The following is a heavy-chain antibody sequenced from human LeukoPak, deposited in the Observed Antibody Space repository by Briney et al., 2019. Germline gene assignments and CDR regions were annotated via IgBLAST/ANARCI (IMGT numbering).Heavy chain of an antibody. V-gene: IGHV4-59*01. CDR3: ARNAGGYSSSWYPLALDY. Sequence: KPSETLCLSCTVSVGSLTSYYWSWIRPPPGKGREWIGYIYYIGSTTYTTSLQSRVTIPVDTSKNQFSLKLSSVTAADTAVYYCARNAGGYSSSWYPLALDYWGQGTLVTVSS. D-gene: IGHD6-13*01. CDR2: IYYIGST. CDR1: VGSLTSYY. J-gene: IGHJ4*02.